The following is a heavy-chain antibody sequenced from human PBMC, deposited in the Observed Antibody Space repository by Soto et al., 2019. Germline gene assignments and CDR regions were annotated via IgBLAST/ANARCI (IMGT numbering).Heavy chain of an antibody. CDR1: GFTFSSYG. CDR3: GGIAVAGTAFDI. V-gene: IGHV3-30*03. Sequence: GGSLRLSCAASGFTFSSYGMHWVRQAPGKGLEWVAVISYDGSNKYYADSVKGRFTISRDNSKNTLYLQMNSLRAEDTAVYYCGGIAVAGTAFDIWGQGTMVTVSS. D-gene: IGHD6-19*01. CDR2: ISYDGSNK. J-gene: IGHJ3*02.